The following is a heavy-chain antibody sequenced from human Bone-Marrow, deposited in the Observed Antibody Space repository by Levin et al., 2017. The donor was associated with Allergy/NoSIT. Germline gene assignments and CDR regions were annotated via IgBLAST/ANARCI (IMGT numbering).Heavy chain of an antibody. CDR3: AGDQGYYAFWSGAPIHAYNGMDV. D-gene: IGHD3-3*01. J-gene: IGHJ6*02. CDR1: GFTFSAYT. Sequence: GGSLRLSCAASGFTFSAYTIHWVRQAPGKGLEWVAATSHDGFNQFYTNSAKGRFTVSRENSQNKVYLQMNSLRDDDKAVYYCAGDQGYYAFWSGAPIHAYNGMDVWGQGTTVTVSS. V-gene: IGHV3-30-3*01. CDR2: TSHDGFNQ.